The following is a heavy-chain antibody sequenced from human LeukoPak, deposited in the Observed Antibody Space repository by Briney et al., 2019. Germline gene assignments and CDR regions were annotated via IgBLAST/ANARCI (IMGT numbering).Heavy chain of an antibody. J-gene: IGHJ4*02. CDR2: INPSGGST. Sequence: ASVKVSCKASGYTFTSYYMHWVRQAPGQGLEWMGIINPSGGSTSYAQKFQGRVTMTRDMSTSTVYMELSSLRSEDTAVYYCARDLEDSSGYYSGDLVDWGQGTLVTVSS. CDR3: ARDLEDSSGYYSGDLVD. D-gene: IGHD3-22*01. CDR1: GYTFTSYY. V-gene: IGHV1-46*01.